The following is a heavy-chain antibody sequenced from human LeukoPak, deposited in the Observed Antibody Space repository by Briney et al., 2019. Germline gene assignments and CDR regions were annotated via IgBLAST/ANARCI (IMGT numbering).Heavy chain of an antibody. Sequence: PSETLSLTCTVSGGSISSSSYYWGWIRQPPGKGLEWIGSIYYSGSTYYNPSLKSRVTISVDTSKNQFSLKLSSVTAADTAVYYCARHLLAAAGGETSPSSDYWGQGTLVTVSS. CDR2: IYYSGST. D-gene: IGHD6-13*01. CDR3: ARHLLAAAGGETSPSSDY. CDR1: GGSISSSSYY. V-gene: IGHV4-39*01. J-gene: IGHJ4*02.